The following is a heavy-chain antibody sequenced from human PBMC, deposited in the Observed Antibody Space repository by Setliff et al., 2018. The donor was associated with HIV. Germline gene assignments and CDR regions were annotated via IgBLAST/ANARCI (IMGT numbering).Heavy chain of an antibody. V-gene: IGHV1-18*01. J-gene: IGHJ4*02. CDR2: TVNSDGIT. CDR1: GYTFGTYD. Sequence: GASVKVSCKTSGYTFGTYDINWVRQAPGQGLEWMGWTVNSDGITKYARKFQGRVTMTTDTSTSTAYMELRSLRSDDTAMYYCVRDGRFCSGGACLERWGQGTLVTVSS. CDR3: VRDGRFCSGGACLER. D-gene: IGHD2-15*01.